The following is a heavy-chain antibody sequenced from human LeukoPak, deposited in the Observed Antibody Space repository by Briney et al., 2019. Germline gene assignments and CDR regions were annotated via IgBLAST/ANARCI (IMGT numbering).Heavy chain of an antibody. V-gene: IGHV5-51*01. CDR3: ARRGYYDSSEGPGDH. CDR2: IYPGDSDT. J-gene: IGHJ4*02. D-gene: IGHD3-22*01. Sequence: GESLKISCKGSGYNFTTYWIAWVRQMPGKGLEWMGVIYPGDSDTRYIPSFQGQVTISADKSISTAYLQWSSLKASDTAMYYCARRGYYDSSEGPGDHWGQGTLVTVSS. CDR1: GYNFTTYW.